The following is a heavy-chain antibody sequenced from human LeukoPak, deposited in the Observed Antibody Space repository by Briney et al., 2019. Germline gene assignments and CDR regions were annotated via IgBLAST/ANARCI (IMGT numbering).Heavy chain of an antibody. V-gene: IGHV4-34*01. CDR3: ARTLWYCSSTSCYPIDAAYYFDN. J-gene: IGHJ4*02. D-gene: IGHD2-2*01. CDR1: GGSFSGYY. Sequence: KPSETLSLTCAVYGGSFSGYYWSWIRQPPGKGLEWIGEINHSGSTNYNPSLKSRVTISVDTSKNQFSLKLSSVTAADTAVYYCARTLWYCSSTSCYPIDAAYYFDNWGQGTLVTVSS. CDR2: INHSGST.